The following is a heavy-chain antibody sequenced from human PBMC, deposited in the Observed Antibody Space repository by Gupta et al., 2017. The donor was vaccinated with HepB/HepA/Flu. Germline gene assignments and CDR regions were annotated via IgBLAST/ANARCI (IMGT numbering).Heavy chain of an antibody. CDR3: AITRDDGGKSGFDY. D-gene: IGHD4-23*01. CDR1: GGTFSSYA. Sequence: VQLVQSGAEVKTPGSSVKVSCKASGGTFSSYAISWVRQAPGQGLEWMGGIIPIFGTANYAQKGQCRVTITADESTSTAYRELRRMRSEETAVYYCAITRDDGGKSGFDYGCQVTLVTDYS. J-gene: IGHJ4*02. CDR2: IIPIFGTA. V-gene: IGHV1-69*01.